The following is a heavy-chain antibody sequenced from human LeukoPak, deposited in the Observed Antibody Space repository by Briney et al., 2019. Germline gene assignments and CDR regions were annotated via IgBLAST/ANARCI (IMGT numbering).Heavy chain of an antibody. CDR3: VGGRDSSGHADY. CDR1: GFTFSDYY. V-gene: IGHV3-11*01. J-gene: IGHJ4*02. D-gene: IGHD3-22*01. CDR2: ISSSGSTI. Sequence: GGSLRLSCAASGFTFSDYYMSWIRQAPGKGLEWVSYISSSGSTIYYADSVRGRFTISRDNAKNSLYLQMNSLRVEDTAVYYCVGGRDSSGHADYWGQGTLVTVSS.